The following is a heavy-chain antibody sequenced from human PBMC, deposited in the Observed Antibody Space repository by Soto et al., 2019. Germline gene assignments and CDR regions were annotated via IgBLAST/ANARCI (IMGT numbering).Heavy chain of an antibody. CDR2: ISYDGSNK. CDR3: ARGGSRRSSWYQGDY. CDR1: GFTFSSYA. Sequence: GGSLRLSCAASGFTFSSYAMHWVRQAPGKGLEWVAVISYDGSNKYYADSVKGRFTISRDNSKNTLYLQMNSLRAEDTAVYYCARGGSRRSSWYQGDYWGQGTLVTVSS. D-gene: IGHD6-13*01. J-gene: IGHJ4*02. V-gene: IGHV3-30-3*01.